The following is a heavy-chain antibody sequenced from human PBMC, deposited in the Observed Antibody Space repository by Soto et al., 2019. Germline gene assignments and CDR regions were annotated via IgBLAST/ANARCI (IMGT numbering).Heavy chain of an antibody. V-gene: IGHV3-30-3*01. CDR2: ISYDGSNK. CDR3: ARDDYYYGMDV. CDR1: GFTFSSYA. Sequence: GGSLRLSCAASGFTFSSYAMHWVRQAPGKGLEWVAVISYDGSNKYYADSVKGRFTISRDNSKNTLYLQMNSLRAEDTAVYYCARDDYYYGMDVWGQGTTVTVSS. J-gene: IGHJ6*02.